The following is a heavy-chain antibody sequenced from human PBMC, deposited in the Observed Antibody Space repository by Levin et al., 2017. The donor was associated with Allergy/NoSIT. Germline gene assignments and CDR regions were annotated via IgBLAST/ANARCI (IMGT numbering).Heavy chain of an antibody. CDR1: GFTFSSYA. D-gene: IGHD3-3*01. J-gene: IGHJ4*02. V-gene: IGHV3-23*01. CDR2: ISGSGGST. Sequence: GESLKISCAASGFTFSSYAMSWVRQAPGKGLEWVSAISGSGGSTYYADSVKGRFTISRDNSKNTLYLQMNSLRAEDTAVYYCAKDSFTSYYDFWSGYGVSDYWGQGTLVTVSS. CDR3: AKDSFTSYYDFWSGYGVSDY.